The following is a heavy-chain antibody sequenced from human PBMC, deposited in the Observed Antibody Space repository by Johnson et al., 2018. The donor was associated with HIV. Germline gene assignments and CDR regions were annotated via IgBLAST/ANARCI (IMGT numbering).Heavy chain of an antibody. CDR2: IAYDGGNK. J-gene: IGHJ3*02. D-gene: IGHD3-3*01. CDR1: GFSFSSYG. Sequence: QVQLVESGGGLVQPGGSLRLSCAASGFSFSSYGMHWVRQAPGKGLEGVAIIAYDGGNKLYADSVKGRFTISRDNSKNTLYLQMTSLRVEDTAVYYCAKGDVGVYKNPLDMWGQGTMVTVSS. V-gene: IGHV3-33*05. CDR3: AKGDVGVYKNPLDM.